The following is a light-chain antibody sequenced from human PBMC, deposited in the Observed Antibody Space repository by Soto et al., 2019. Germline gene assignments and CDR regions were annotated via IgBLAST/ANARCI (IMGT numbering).Light chain of an antibody. Sequence: QSALTQPASVSGSLGQSITISCTGTSSDVGGYNYVSWYQQHPGKVPKLMIYEVNNRPSGVSNRFSGSKSANTASLTISELQADDEADYYCSSFTSSSTQVFGGGTKLTVL. V-gene: IGLV2-14*01. J-gene: IGLJ3*02. CDR2: EVN. CDR3: SSFTSSSTQV. CDR1: SSDVGGYNY.